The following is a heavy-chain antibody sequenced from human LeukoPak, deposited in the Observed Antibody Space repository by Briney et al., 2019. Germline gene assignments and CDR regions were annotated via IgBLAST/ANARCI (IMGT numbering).Heavy chain of an antibody. CDR1: GGSISSYY. CDR2: IYNSGST. V-gene: IGHV4-59*08. J-gene: IGHJ4*02. Sequence: SETLSLTCTVSGGSISSYYWSWIRQPPGKGLEWIGHIYNSGSTNYNPSLKSRVTISEDTSKNQFSLKLSSVTAADTAVYYCARHPPDLLTTMTEFDYWGQGTLVTVSS. D-gene: IGHD4-17*01. CDR3: ARHPPDLLTTMTEFDY.